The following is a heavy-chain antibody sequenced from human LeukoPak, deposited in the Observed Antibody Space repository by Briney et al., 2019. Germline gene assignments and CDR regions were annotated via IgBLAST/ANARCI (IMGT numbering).Heavy chain of an antibody. J-gene: IGHJ3*02. CDR3: ARLPGFRDAFDI. V-gene: IGHV4-59*08. Sequence: SVTLSLTCTVSGGSISSYYWSWIRQPPGKGLEWIGYIYYSGSTNYNPSLKSRVTISVDTSKNQFSLKLSSVTAADTAVYYCARLPGFRDAFDIWGQGTMVTVSS. CDR2: IYYSGST. CDR1: GGSISSYY.